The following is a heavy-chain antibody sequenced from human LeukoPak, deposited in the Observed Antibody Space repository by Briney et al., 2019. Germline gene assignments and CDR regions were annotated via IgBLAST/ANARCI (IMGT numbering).Heavy chain of an antibody. CDR2: ISYDGSNK. Sequence: GRSLRLSCAASGFTFSSYAMHWVRQAPGKGLEWVAVISYDGSNKYYADSVKGRFTISRDNSKNTLYLQMNSQRAEDTAVYYCARDNSDYGFYFDYWGQGTLVTVSS. CDR1: GFTFSSYA. J-gene: IGHJ4*02. CDR3: ARDNSDYGFYFDY. V-gene: IGHV3-30-3*01. D-gene: IGHD4-17*01.